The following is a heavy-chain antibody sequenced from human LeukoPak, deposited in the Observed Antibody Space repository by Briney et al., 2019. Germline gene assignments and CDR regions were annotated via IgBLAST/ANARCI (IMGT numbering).Heavy chain of an antibody. D-gene: IGHD5-24*01. CDR2: ITSSGGDT. Sequence: GASLRLSCEASDFTFHSYAMSWVRQAPGKGLEWVSTITSSGGDTYYADSVKGRFTISRDNSKNTLYLQLNSLRAEDTAVYYCAKGQATILDYFDSWGQGTLVTVSS. V-gene: IGHV3-23*01. CDR1: DFTFHSYA. CDR3: AKGQATILDYFDS. J-gene: IGHJ4*02.